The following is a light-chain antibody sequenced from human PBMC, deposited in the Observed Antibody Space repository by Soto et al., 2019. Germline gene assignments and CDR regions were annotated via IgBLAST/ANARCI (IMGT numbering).Light chain of an antibody. V-gene: IGKV1-12*02. CDR3: QQTNTFPFT. Sequence: DIQMTQSPSSVSASVGDRVTITCRASQGIITYLAWYQQKPGEAPKLLISAASSLQSWVPSRFSGSGSGTDFTLTIYSLQPEDFATYYCQQTNTFPFTFGGGTKVEIK. CDR1: QGIITY. J-gene: IGKJ4*01. CDR2: AAS.